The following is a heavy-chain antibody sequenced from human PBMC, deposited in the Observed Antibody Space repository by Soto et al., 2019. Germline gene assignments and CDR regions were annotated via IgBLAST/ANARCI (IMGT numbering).Heavy chain of an antibody. CDR3: ARCYCSVSSCYTCGHFYL. CDR2: IGPYTGNT. Sequence: QVQLVQSGAEVKKHGASVKVSCKASGYTFNNYGISWVRQAPGQGLEWMGWIGPYTGNTDHAQNFQGRVAMTTDTSTNAAYMELSVRRSDDTALYYCARCYCSVSSCYTCGHFYLLCRGTLGTVSS. V-gene: IGHV1-18*01. D-gene: IGHD2-15*01. CDR1: GYTFNNYG. J-gene: IGHJ2*01.